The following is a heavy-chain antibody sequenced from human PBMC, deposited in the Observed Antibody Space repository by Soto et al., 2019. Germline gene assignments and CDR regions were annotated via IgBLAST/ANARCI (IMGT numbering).Heavy chain of an antibody. D-gene: IGHD4-17*01. V-gene: IGHV5-51*01. CDR2: VYPGDSDI. CDR1: GHSFSTHW. CDR3: ATSSSSSGDYGDSFDY. Sequence: PGESLKISCKASGHSFSTHWIGWVRQMPGKGLEWMGMVYPGDSDIRYSPPLQGQVTISADKSISTAYLQWSSLRASDTATYYCATSSSSSGDYGDSFDYWGQGTLVTVSS. J-gene: IGHJ4*02.